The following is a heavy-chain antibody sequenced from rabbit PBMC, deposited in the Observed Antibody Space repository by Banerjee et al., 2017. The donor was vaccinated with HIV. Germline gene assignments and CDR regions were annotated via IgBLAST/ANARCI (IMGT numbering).Heavy chain of an antibody. CDR2: INTSSGNT. D-gene: IGHD4-1*01. Sequence: QQQLEESGGGLVKPEGSLTLSCTASGFTLSSYWIYWVRQAPGKGLEWIACINTSSGNTVYASWAKGRFTISKTSSTTVTLQMTSLTAADTATYFCARDLAGAIGWNFNLWGPGTLVTVS. CDR1: GFTLSSYW. J-gene: IGHJ4*01. V-gene: IGHV1S45*01. CDR3: ARDLAGAIGWNFNL.